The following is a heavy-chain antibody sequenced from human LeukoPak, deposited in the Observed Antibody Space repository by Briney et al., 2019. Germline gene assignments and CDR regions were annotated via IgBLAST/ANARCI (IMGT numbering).Heavy chain of an antibody. V-gene: IGHV3-48*01. CDR1: GFTFSSYS. Sequence: GGSLRLSCAAPGFTFSSYSMNWVRQAPGKGLEWVSYITSSSSTIYYADSVKGRFTISRDSAKNSLYLQMNSLRAEDTAVYYCARVAYGSGSYYRYFDYWGQGTLVTVSS. J-gene: IGHJ4*02. CDR3: ARVAYGSGSYYRYFDY. D-gene: IGHD3-10*01. CDR2: ITSSSSTI.